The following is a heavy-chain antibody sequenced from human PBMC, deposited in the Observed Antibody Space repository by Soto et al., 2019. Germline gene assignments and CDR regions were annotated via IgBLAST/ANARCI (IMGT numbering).Heavy chain of an antibody. CDR1: GYTFTSFY. CDR3: ARGLTSGDY. J-gene: IGHJ4*02. V-gene: IGHV1-46*01. Sequence: QVQLVQSGAEVKNPGASVKVSCKASGYTFTSFYIHWVRQAPGQGLEWMSIINPNGGSTNYAQNLQGRVTLTRDTSTNTVYMELSSLRLEDTAVYYCARGLTSGDYWGQGTLVTVSS. CDR2: INPNGGST.